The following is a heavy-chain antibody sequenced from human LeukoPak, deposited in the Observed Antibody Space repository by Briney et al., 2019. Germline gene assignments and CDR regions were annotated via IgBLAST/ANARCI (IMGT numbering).Heavy chain of an antibody. Sequence: SETLSLTCTVSGGSISSSSYYWSWIRQPAGKGLEWIGRIYTSGSTNYNPSLKSRVTISVDTSKNQFSLKLSSVTAADTAVYYCAREKSEVGRWLHIDYWGQGTLVTVSS. CDR2: IYTSGST. CDR3: AREKSEVGRWLHIDY. CDR1: GGSISSSSYY. D-gene: IGHD5-24*01. J-gene: IGHJ4*02. V-gene: IGHV4-61*02.